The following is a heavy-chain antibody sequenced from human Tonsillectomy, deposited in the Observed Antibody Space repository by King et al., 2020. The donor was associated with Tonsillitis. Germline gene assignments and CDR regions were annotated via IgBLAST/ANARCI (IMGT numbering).Heavy chain of an antibody. Sequence: VQLVESGGGVVQPGGSLRLSCAASGFTFSSYGMHWVRQAPGKGLEWVAFIRYDGSNKYYADSVKGRFTISRDNSKNTMYLQMNSLRAEDTAVYYCAKDEKDCSGGSCYLTPHACDIWGQGTMVTVSS. CDR2: IRYDGSNK. J-gene: IGHJ3*02. CDR3: AKDEKDCSGGSCYLTPHACDI. D-gene: IGHD2-15*01. V-gene: IGHV3-30*02. CDR1: GFTFSSYG.